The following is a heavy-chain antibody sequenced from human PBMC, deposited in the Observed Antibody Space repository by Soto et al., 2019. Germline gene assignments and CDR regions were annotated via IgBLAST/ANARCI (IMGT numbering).Heavy chain of an antibody. Sequence: GGSLRLSCTASGFTFGDYAMSWFRQAPGKGLEWVGFIRSKAYGGTTEYAGSVKGRLTISRDDSKSIAYLQMNSLKTEDTAVYYCTVREHYDILTGYSNRIFDYWGQGTLVTVSS. D-gene: IGHD3-9*01. CDR1: GFTFGDYA. V-gene: IGHV3-49*03. CDR2: IRSKAYGGTT. J-gene: IGHJ4*02. CDR3: TVREHYDILTGYSNRIFDY.